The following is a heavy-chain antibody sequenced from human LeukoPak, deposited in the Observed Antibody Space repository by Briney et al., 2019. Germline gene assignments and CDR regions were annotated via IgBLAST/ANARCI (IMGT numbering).Heavy chain of an antibody. CDR1: GFTFSSYA. J-gene: IGHJ1*01. CDR3: AKGPHRSGYYLYFQH. Sequence: PGGSLRLSCAASGFTFSSYAMSWVRQAPGKGLEWVSAISGSGGSTYYADSVKGRFTISRDNSKNMLYLQMNSLRAEDTAVYYCAKGPHRSGYYLYFQHWGQGTLVTVSS. V-gene: IGHV3-23*01. CDR2: ISGSGGST. D-gene: IGHD3-22*01.